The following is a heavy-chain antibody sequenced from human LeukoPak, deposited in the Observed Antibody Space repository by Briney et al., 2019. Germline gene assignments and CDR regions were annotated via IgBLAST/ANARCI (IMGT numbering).Heavy chain of an antibody. Sequence: GGSLRLSCAVSGFTFSSYAMNWVRQAPGKGLEWVSSISGSGGSTYYADSVKGRFTISRDNSKNTLYLQMNSLRAEDTAVYYCAKKRGYSYGEYYFDYWGQGTLVTVSS. CDR1: GFTFSSYA. CDR2: ISGSGGST. D-gene: IGHD5-18*01. CDR3: AKKRGYSYGEYYFDY. J-gene: IGHJ4*02. V-gene: IGHV3-23*01.